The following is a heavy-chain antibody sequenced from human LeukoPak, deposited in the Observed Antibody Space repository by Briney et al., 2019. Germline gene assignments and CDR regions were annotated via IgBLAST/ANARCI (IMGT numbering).Heavy chain of an antibody. CDR2: ISSSSSYT. Sequence: KAGGSLRLSCAASGFTFSDYYMGWIRQTPGKGLEWVSYISSSSSYTNYADSVKGRFTISRDNAKNSLYLQMNSLRAEDTAVYYCARDLNGSENDYWGQGTLVTVSS. CDR3: ARDLNGSENDY. CDR1: GFTFSDYY. D-gene: IGHD3-10*01. V-gene: IGHV3-11*06. J-gene: IGHJ4*02.